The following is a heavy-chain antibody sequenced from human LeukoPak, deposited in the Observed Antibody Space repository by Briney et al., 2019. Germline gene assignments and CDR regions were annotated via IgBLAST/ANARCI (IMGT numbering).Heavy chain of an antibody. J-gene: IGHJ4*02. V-gene: IGHV3-30*02. Sequence: GGSLRLSCAASGFTFSSYGMHWVRQAPGKGLEWVAFIRYDGTNKYYADSVKGRFTISRDNSKNTLYLQMNSLRAEDTALYYCAKDRAGFCGSASCLGTYWGQGTLVTVSS. CDR1: GFTFSSYG. CDR2: IRYDGTNK. D-gene: IGHD2-2*01. CDR3: AKDRAGFCGSASCLGTY.